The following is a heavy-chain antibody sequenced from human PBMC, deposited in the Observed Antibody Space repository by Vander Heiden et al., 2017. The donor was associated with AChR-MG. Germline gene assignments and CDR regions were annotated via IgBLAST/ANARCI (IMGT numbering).Heavy chain of an antibody. J-gene: IGHJ4*02. CDR3: ARGRKYSSGWYPSLYRRPYYFDY. CDR1: GYTFTSYD. D-gene: IGHD6-19*01. Sequence: QVQLVQSGAEVKKPGASVKVSCKASGYTFTSYDINWVRQATGQGLEWMGWMNPNSGNTGYAQKFQGRVTMTRNTSISTAYMELSSLRSEDTAVYYCARGRKYSSGWYPSLYRRPYYFDYWGQGTLVTVSS. V-gene: IGHV1-8*01. CDR2: MNPNSGNT.